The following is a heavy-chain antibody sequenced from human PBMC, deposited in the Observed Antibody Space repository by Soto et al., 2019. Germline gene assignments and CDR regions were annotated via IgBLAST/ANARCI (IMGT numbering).Heavy chain of an antibody. V-gene: IGHV3-23*01. Sequence: PGGSLRLSCAASAFTFSSYAMSWVRQAPGKGLEWVSAISGGGGSTYYVDSVKGRFTISRDNSKNTLYLQMNSLRAEDTAVYYCAKEQYCSSTSCYSDYWGQGTLVTVSS. D-gene: IGHD2-2*02. CDR1: AFTFSSYA. J-gene: IGHJ4*02. CDR3: AKEQYCSSTSCYSDY. CDR2: ISGGGGST.